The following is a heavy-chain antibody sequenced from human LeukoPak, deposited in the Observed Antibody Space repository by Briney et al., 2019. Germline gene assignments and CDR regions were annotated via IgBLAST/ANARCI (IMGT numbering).Heavy chain of an antibody. Sequence: GGSLRLSCAASGFTFSSYSMNWVRQAPGKGLEWVSSISSSSSYIYYADSVKGRFTISRDNAKNSLYLQMNSLRAEDTAVYYCARERMPGLLYYDMDVWGQGTTVTVSS. CDR2: ISSSSSYI. CDR1: GFTFSSYS. V-gene: IGHV3-21*01. D-gene: IGHD2-2*01. CDR3: ARERMPGLLYYDMDV. J-gene: IGHJ6*02.